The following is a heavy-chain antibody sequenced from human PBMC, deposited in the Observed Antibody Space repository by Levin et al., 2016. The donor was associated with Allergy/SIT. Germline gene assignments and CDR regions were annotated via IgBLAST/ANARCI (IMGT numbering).Heavy chain of an antibody. CDR2: ISTSSTYI. Sequence: WIRQPPGKGLEWVSSISTSSTYIYYADSVKGRFTISRDNAENSLSLQLYSLRAEDTAVYYCAREEGYYFDYWGQGTLVTVSS. V-gene: IGHV3-21*01. J-gene: IGHJ4*02. CDR3: AREEGYYFDY.